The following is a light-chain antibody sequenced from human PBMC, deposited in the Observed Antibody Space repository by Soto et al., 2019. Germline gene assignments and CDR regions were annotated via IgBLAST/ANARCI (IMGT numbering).Light chain of an antibody. CDR3: QQYGGSPRYT. Sequence: EIVLTQSPVTLSLSPGERATLSCRASQSVSSSYLAWYQQKPGQAPRLLIYGASSRATGIPSRFSGSGSGTDFTLTISRLEPEDFAVYYCQQYGGSPRYTFGQGTKLEIK. J-gene: IGKJ2*01. CDR2: GAS. CDR1: QSVSSSY. V-gene: IGKV3-20*01.